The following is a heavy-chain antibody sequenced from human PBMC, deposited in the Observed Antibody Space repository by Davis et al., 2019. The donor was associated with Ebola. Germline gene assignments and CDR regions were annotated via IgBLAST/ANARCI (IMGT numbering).Heavy chain of an antibody. D-gene: IGHD3-10*01. CDR1: GFRFRDYW. CDR3: ARDGENYSDLDY. V-gene: IGHV3-74*03. Sequence: HTGGSLRLSCAASGFRFRDYWMHWVRQVPGKGLVWVSHINGDGSDAKYADSVKGRFTISRDNAKNTLFLQMNSLRVEDTGVYYCARDGENYSDLDYWGQGTLVTVSS. CDR2: INGDGSDA. J-gene: IGHJ4*02.